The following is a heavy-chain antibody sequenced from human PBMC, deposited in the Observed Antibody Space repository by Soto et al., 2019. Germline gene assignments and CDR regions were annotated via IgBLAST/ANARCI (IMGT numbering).Heavy chain of an antibody. J-gene: IGHJ4*02. CDR2: IKQDGSEK. Sequence: EVQLVESGGGLVQPGGSLRLSCAASGFTFSRYWMSWVRQAPGKGLEWVANIKQDGSEKYYVDSVKGRFTISRDNAKNSLYLQMNSLRAEDTAVYYCARDLDGDYVYFDYWGQGTLVTVSS. CDR1: GFTFSRYW. V-gene: IGHV3-7*04. CDR3: ARDLDGDYVYFDY. D-gene: IGHD4-17*01.